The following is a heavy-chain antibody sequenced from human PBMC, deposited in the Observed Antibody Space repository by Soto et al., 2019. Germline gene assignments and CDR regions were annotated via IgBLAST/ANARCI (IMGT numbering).Heavy chain of an antibody. D-gene: IGHD3-22*01. Sequence: PSETLSLTCAVYGGSFSGYYWSWIRQPPGKGLEWIGGINHSGSTNYNPSLKSRVTISVDTSKNQFSLKLSSVTAADTAVYYCARVRKYYYDSSGYYSRLPTYGMDVWGQGTTVTVSS. V-gene: IGHV4-34*01. J-gene: IGHJ6*02. CDR2: INHSGST. CDR1: GGSFSGYY. CDR3: ARVRKYYYDSSGYYSRLPTYGMDV.